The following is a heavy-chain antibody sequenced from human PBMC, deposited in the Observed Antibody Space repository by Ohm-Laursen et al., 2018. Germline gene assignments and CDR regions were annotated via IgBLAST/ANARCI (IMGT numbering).Heavy chain of an antibody. Sequence: GTLSLTCSVSGASISSYYWTWIRQPPGKGLEWIGYIYYSGSTNYSPSLRSRVTISLDTSKNQFSLKLSSVTAADTAVYYCARELAYYDSSGLDAFDIWGQGTMVTVSS. V-gene: IGHV4-59*01. D-gene: IGHD3-22*01. CDR3: ARELAYYDSSGLDAFDI. J-gene: IGHJ3*02. CDR1: GASISSYY. CDR2: IYYSGST.